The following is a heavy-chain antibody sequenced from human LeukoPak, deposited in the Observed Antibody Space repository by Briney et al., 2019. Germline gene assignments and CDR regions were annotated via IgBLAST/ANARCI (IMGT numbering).Heavy chain of an antibody. D-gene: IGHD6-13*01. CDR2: ISGGGATT. CDR1: GFTFSSYA. CDR3: AKSTGYSTTGRDFDS. J-gene: IGHJ4*02. V-gene: IGHV3-23*01. Sequence: PGGSLRLSCAAPGFTFSSYAMSWVRQAPGKGLEWVSDISGGGATTFYADSVKGRFTISRDNSKNALYLQLSSLRAEDTAVYYCAKSTGYSTTGRDFDSWGRGTLVTVSS.